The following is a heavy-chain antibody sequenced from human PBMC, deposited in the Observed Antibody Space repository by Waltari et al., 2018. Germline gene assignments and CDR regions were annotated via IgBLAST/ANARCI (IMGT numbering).Heavy chain of an antibody. V-gene: IGHV3-23*01. CDR1: GFTFSSYA. CDR3: ASLHGDYVHFDY. Sequence: EVQLLESGGGLVQPGGSLRLSCAASGFTFSSYAMSWVRQAPGKGLEWVSAISGSGGSTYYADSGKGRFTISRDNSKNTLYLQMNSLRAEDTAVYYCASLHGDYVHFDYWGQGTLVTVSS. J-gene: IGHJ4*02. D-gene: IGHD4-17*01. CDR2: ISGSGGST.